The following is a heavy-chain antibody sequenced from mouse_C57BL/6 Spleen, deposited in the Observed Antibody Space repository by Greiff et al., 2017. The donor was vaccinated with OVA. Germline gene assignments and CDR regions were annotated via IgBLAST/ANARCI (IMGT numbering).Heavy chain of an antibody. J-gene: IGHJ3*01. Sequence: VQLQQSGAELVKPGASVKISCKASGYAFSSYWMNWVKQRPGKGLEWIGQIYPGDGDTNYNGKFKGKGTLTADKSSSTAYMQLSSLTSEDSAVYFCARAYYSNYDWFAYWGQGTLVTVSA. CDR2: IYPGDGDT. CDR3: ARAYYSNYDWFAY. CDR1: GYAFSSYW. D-gene: IGHD2-5*01. V-gene: IGHV1-80*01.